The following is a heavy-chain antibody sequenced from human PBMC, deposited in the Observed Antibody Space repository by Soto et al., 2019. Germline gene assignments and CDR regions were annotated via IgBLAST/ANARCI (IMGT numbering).Heavy chain of an antibody. CDR3: ARRSTVTYDY. D-gene: IGHD4-17*01. Sequence: SETLSLTCTLSGDSITWTSCYWGWIRQPPGKGLEWIGSFYYSQSTYFNPSLKSRVTISVETSKNQYSLKLSAVTAADTAVYYCARRSTVTYDYWGQGILVTVSS. V-gene: IGHV4-39*01. CDR2: FYYSQST. J-gene: IGHJ4*02. CDR1: GDSITWTSCY.